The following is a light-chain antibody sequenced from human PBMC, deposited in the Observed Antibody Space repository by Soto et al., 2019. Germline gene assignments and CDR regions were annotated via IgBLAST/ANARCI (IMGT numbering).Light chain of an antibody. CDR3: CSYAGTYTFYV. Sequence: QSALTQPRSVSGSPGQSVTISCTGTSSDVGAYNYVSWYQQRPGEAPKLIIYGVSRRPSGVPDRFSGSKSGNTASLTVSGLQAEDEADYYCCSYAGTYTFYVFGSGTKVTVL. J-gene: IGLJ1*01. CDR2: GVS. V-gene: IGLV2-11*01. CDR1: SSDVGAYNY.